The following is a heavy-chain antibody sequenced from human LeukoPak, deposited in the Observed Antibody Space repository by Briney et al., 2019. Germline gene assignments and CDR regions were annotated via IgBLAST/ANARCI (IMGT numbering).Heavy chain of an antibody. D-gene: IGHD6-19*01. Sequence: GGSLRLSCAASGFSFSNYAMYWVRQSPGKGLEWVSGISGGGVNTYYADSVKGRFAISRDNCKNTLYLQMNSLRAEDTAVYYRANRVGWLGHPPEYWGKGTMVTVSS. J-gene: IGHJ4*02. CDR2: ISGGGVNT. CDR1: GFSFSNYA. CDR3: ANRVGWLGHPPEY. V-gene: IGHV3-23*01.